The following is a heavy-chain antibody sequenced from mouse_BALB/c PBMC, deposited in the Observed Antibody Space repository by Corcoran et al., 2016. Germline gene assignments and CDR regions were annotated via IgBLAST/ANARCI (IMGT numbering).Heavy chain of an antibody. CDR1: GFSLSTSGMG. V-gene: IGHV8-12*01. CDR3: ARDYGNSYWYFDV. Sequence: QVTLKEAGPGILQPSQTLSLTCSFSGFSLSTSGMGVSWIRQPSGKGLEWLAHIYWDDDKRYNPSLKSRLTISKDTSRNQVFLKITSVDTADTATYYCARDYGNSYWYFDVWGAGTTVTVSS. J-gene: IGHJ1*01. CDR2: IYWDDDK. D-gene: IGHD2-1*01.